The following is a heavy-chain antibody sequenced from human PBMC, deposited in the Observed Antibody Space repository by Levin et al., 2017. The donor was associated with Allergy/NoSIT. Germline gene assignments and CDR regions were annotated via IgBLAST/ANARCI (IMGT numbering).Heavy chain of an antibody. D-gene: IGHD6-19*01. CDR3: ARDRGEQWLVLGWFDP. Sequence: ASVKVSCKASGYTFTSYGISWVRQAPGQGLEWMGWISAYNGNTNYAQKLQGRVTMTTDTSTSTAYMELRSLRSDDTAVYYCARDRGEQWLVLGWFDPWGQGTLVTVSS. CDR1: GYTFTSYG. J-gene: IGHJ5*02. V-gene: IGHV1-18*01. CDR2: ISAYNGNT.